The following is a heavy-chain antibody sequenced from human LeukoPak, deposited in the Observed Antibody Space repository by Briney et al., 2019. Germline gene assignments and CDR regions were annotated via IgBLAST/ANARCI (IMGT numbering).Heavy chain of an antibody. CDR3: AHRRDSSGYQYRYWFAP. CDR1: GFSLTTSGVG. Sequence: SGPTLVNPPQTLTLTCTFSGFSLTTSGVGVGWIRQPPGKALEWLALINWDDQKVYSPSLQSRLSITKDTSKNQVVLTMANVDPVDTATYYCAHRRDSSGYQYRYWFAPWGQGTLVTVSS. CDR2: INWDDQK. J-gene: IGHJ5*02. V-gene: IGHV2-5*02. D-gene: IGHD3-22*01.